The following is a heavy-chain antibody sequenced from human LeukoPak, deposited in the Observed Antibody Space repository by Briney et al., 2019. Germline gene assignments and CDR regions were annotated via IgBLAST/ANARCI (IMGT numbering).Heavy chain of an antibody. CDR1: GGSISSYY. V-gene: IGHV4-59*01. CDR2: IYYSGST. Sequence: SETLSLTCTVSGGSISSYYWSWIRQPPGKGLEWIGYIYYSGSTNYNPSLKSRVTISVDTSKNQFSLKLSSVTAADTAVYYCARGSRKWFDPWGQGTLVTVSS. D-gene: IGHD6-13*01. J-gene: IGHJ5*02. CDR3: ARGSRKWFDP.